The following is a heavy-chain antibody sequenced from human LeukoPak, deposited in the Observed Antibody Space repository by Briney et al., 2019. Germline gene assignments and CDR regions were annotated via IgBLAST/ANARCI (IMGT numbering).Heavy chain of an antibody. CDR1: GFTFSTYA. D-gene: IGHD2-2*01. Sequence: PGGSLRLSCAASGFTFSTYAMSWVRQAPGKGLEWVSYISSHGTIYYADSVRGRFTISRDNAKNSLYLQMNSLRAEDTAFYYCARDSRPPPRSFGLDVWGQGTTVTVSS. V-gene: IGHV3-48*01. CDR2: ISSHGTI. CDR3: ARDSRPPPRSFGLDV. J-gene: IGHJ6*02.